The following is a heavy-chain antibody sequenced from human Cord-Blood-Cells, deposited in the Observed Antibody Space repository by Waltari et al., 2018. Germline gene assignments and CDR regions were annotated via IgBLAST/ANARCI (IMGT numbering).Heavy chain of an antibody. J-gene: IGHJ5*02. CDR2: INHSGST. CDR3: ARVLPRYYDFWSGYNWFDP. CDR1: GGSFSGYY. Sequence: QVQLQQWGAGLLKPSETLSLTCAVYGGSFSGYYWSWIRQPPGKGLEWIGEINHSGSTNYNPSLKSRVTISVDTSKNQFSLKLSSVTAADTAVYYCARVLPRYYDFWSGYNWFDPWDQGTWSPSPQ. D-gene: IGHD3-3*01. V-gene: IGHV4-34*01.